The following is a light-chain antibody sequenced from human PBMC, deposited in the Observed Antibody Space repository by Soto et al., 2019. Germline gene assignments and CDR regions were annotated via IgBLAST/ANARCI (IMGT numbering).Light chain of an antibody. Sequence: EILITQSPVTLSVSPGERVTLSCRASQSVSDNLAWYQQKPGQAPSLLIYGAFTRATGIPVRFSGSGFGKEFTLTISSLQSEDFAVYYCQQYKNWPLFGQGTRLEIK. V-gene: IGKV3-15*01. CDR3: QQYKNWPL. CDR2: GAF. J-gene: IGKJ5*01. CDR1: QSVSDN.